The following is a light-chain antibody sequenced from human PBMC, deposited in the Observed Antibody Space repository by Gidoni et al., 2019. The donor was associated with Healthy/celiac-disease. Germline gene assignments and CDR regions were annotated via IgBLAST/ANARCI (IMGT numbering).Light chain of an antibody. CDR2: DAS. Sequence: EIVLTQSPATLSLSPGERATLSCRASQSVSSYLAWYQQKPGQAPRLLIYDASNRATGIPARFSGSGSGPYFTLTISSLEPEDFAVYYCQQRSNWPPTFGQGTKVEIK. CDR1: QSVSSY. J-gene: IGKJ1*01. V-gene: IGKV3-11*01. CDR3: QQRSNWPPT.